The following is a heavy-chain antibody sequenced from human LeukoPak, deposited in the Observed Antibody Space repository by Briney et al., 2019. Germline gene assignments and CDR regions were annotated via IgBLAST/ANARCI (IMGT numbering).Heavy chain of an antibody. D-gene: IGHD3-10*01. CDR3: ASGYYYGSGIPTEAFDI. V-gene: IGHV4-34*01. J-gene: IGHJ3*02. Sequence: SETLSLTCAVYGGSFSGYYWSWIRQPPGKGLEWIGEINHSGSTNYNPSLKSRVTISVDTSKNQFSLKLSSVTAADTAVYYCASGYYYGSGIPTEAFDIWGQGTMVTVSS. CDR2: INHSGST. CDR1: GGSFSGYY.